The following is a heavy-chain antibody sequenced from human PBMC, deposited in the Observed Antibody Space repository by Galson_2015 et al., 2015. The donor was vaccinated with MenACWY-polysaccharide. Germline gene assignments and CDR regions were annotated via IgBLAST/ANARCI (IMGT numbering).Heavy chain of an antibody. V-gene: IGHV3-23*01. D-gene: IGHD2-2*01. CDR3: AYGCSISSCSPLDY. CDR1: QFTFNNYA. Sequence: SLRLSCAASQFTFNNYAMIWVRQAPGKGLEWVSTINPSGGSTWYADSVKGRFSISRDNSNNMLYLQMNSLRADDTAVYYCAYGCSISSCSPLDYWGQGTLVSVSS. CDR2: INPSGGST. J-gene: IGHJ4*02.